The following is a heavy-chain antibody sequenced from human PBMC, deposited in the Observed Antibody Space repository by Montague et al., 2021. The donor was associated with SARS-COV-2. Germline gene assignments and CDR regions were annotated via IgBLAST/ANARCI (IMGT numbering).Heavy chain of an antibody. CDR2: IYYSGST. J-gene: IGHJ6*02. V-gene: IGHV4-39*01. D-gene: IGHD3-3*01. Sequence: SETLSLTCNVSGGSMRSGSFYWGWIRQPPGKGLEWIGYIYYSGSTYYNPSLKSRVTISVDTSKNQFSLKLSSVTAADTAVYYCARKPTRGITSFGVVTDYGMDVWGQGTTVTVSS. CDR3: ARKPTRGITSFGVVTDYGMDV. CDR1: GGSMRSGSFY.